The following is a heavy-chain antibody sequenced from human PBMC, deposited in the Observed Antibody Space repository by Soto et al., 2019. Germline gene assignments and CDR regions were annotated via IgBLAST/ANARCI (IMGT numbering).Heavy chain of an antibody. CDR2: ISYDGSNK. D-gene: IGHD3-10*01. CDR1: GFTFSSYG. CDR3: AKASVGEGGGSFDY. J-gene: IGHJ4*02. Sequence: QVQLVESGGGVVQPGRSLRLSCAASGFTFSSYGMHWVRQAPGKGLEWVAVISYDGSNKYYAESVNGRFTISRDNSKNTLYLQMNSLRAEDTAVYYCAKASVGEGGGSFDYWGQGTLVTVSS. V-gene: IGHV3-30*18.